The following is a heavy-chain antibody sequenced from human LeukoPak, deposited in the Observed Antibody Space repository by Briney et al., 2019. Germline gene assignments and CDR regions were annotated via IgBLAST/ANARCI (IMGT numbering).Heavy chain of an antibody. D-gene: IGHD6-19*01. CDR2: MSGSGGTT. V-gene: IGHV3-23*01. J-gene: IGHJ4*02. CDR3: AKGGSAWYYYFDS. Sequence: TGGSLRLSCAGSGCTFSTYAMNWVRQAPGRGLEWVSGMSGSGGTTYYADSVKGRFTISRDNFKNTLYLQMNSLRAEDTAVYFCAKGGSAWYYYFDSWGQGTLVTVSS. CDR1: GCTFSTYA.